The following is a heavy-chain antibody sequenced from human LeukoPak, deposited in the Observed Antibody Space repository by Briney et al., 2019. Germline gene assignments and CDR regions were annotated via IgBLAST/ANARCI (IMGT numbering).Heavy chain of an antibody. CDR3: VTGVPWD. CDR2: MNPKTGRT. D-gene: IGHD1-26*01. V-gene: IGHV1-8*01. J-gene: IGHJ4*02. CDR1: GYTFTRYD. Sequence: ASVKVSCKASGYTFTRYDFNWVRQAPGQGFEWMGWMNPKTGRTGFAQKFRGRFTMTRNISINTAYLEVTNLRFEDTALYYCVTGVPWDWGQGSLITVSS.